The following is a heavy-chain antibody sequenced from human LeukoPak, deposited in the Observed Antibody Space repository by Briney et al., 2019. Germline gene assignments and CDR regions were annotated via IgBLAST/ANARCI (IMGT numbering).Heavy chain of an antibody. D-gene: IGHD6-13*01. Sequence: PGGSLRLSCAASGFTVSGNLMSWVRQAPGKGLEWVSYISSSSTTIYNADSVKGRFTISRDNAKNSLYLQMDSLRDEDTAVYYCARVWSGQQLVLGDYWGQGALVTVSS. J-gene: IGHJ4*02. CDR2: ISSSSTTI. CDR3: ARVWSGQQLVLGDY. CDR1: GFTVSGNL. V-gene: IGHV3-48*02.